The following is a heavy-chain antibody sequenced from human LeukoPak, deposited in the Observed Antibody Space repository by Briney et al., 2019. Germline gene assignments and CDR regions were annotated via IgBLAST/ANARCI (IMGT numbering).Heavy chain of an antibody. CDR2: INPNSGGT. D-gene: IGHD3-22*01. CDR3: ARGRGDYYDSSGYYYDY. CDR1: GYTFTGYY. V-gene: IGHV1-2*06. Sequence: ASVKVSCKASGYTFTGYYMHWVRQAPRQGLEWMGRINPNSGGTNYAQKFQGRVTMTRDTSISTAYMELSRLRSDDTAVYYCARGRGDYYDSSGYYYDYWGQGTLVTVSS. J-gene: IGHJ4*02.